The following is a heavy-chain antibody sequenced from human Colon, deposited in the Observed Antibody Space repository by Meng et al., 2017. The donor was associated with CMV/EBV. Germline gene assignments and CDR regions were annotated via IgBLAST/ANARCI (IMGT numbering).Heavy chain of an antibody. D-gene: IGHD2-8*01. V-gene: IGHV3-30-3*01. CDR3: ARDGQYCPNGLCQFDY. J-gene: IGHJ4*02. Sequence: GGSLRLSCAASGFTFSNYAINWVRQAPGKGLDWVAHITISGTNIQYSDSVKGRFIISRDNSKNTLYLQMNSLRPEDTAVYFCARDGQYCPNGLCQFDYWGQGTLVTVSS. CDR1: GFTFSNYA. CDR2: ITISGTNI.